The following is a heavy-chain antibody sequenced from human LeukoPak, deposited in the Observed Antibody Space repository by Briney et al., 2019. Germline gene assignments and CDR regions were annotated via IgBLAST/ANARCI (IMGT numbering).Heavy chain of an antibody. CDR3: ATRGYGSGSYYTLTKPYYYYGMDV. J-gene: IGHJ6*02. V-gene: IGHV1-46*01. CDR2: INPSGGST. CDR1: GYTFTGYY. D-gene: IGHD3-10*01. Sequence: GASVKVSCKASGYTFTGYYMHWVRQAPGQGLEWMGIINPSGGSTSYAQKFQGRVTMTRDTSTSTVYMELSSLRSEDTAVYYCATRGYGSGSYYTLTKPYYYYGMDVWGQGTTVTVSS.